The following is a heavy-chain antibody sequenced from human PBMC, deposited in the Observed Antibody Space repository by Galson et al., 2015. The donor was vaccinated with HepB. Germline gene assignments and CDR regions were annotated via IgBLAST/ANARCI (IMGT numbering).Heavy chain of an antibody. Sequence: SVKVSCKASGYPFINYAIHWVRRAPGHSLEWMGWINVGNGNTIYSKRFQGRVTISRDISASTAYLDLPSLSSEDTAVYYCTRDTAMAHWDCWGQGTRVTVSS. V-gene: IGHV1-3*01. CDR2: INVGNGNT. CDR3: TRDTAMAHWDC. J-gene: IGHJ4*02. D-gene: IGHD5-18*01. CDR1: GYPFINYA.